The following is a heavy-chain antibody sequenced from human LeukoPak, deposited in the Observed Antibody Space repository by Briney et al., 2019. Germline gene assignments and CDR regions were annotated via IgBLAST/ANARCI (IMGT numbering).Heavy chain of an antibody. CDR2: INPSGGST. Sequence: ASVKVSCKASGYTFTSYGISWVRQAPGQGLEWMGIINPSGGSTSYAQKFQGRVTMTRDTSTSTVYMELSSLRSEDTAVYYCARGGHDIVVVPAALYFDYWGQGTLVTVSS. CDR3: ARGGHDIVVVPAALYFDY. CDR1: GYTFTSYG. V-gene: IGHV1-46*01. J-gene: IGHJ4*02. D-gene: IGHD2-2*01.